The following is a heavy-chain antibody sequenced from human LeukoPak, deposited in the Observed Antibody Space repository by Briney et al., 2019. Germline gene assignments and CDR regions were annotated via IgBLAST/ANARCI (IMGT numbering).Heavy chain of an antibody. CDR1: GYTFTSYG. V-gene: IGHV1-18*01. Sequence: GASVKVSCKASGYTFTSYGISWVRQAPGQGLELMGWISAYNGNTNYAQKLQGRVTMTTDTSTSTAYMVLRSLRSDDTAVYYWARDETGGTNWFDHWGQGTLVTVSS. CDR2: ISAYNGNT. D-gene: IGHD3-16*01. J-gene: IGHJ5*02. CDR3: ARDETGGTNWFDH.